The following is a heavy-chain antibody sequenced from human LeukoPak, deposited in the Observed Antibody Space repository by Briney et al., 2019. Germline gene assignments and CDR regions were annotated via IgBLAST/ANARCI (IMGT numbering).Heavy chain of an antibody. Sequence: SETLSLTCTVSGGSISSSSYYWGWIRQPPGKGLEWIGSIYYSGSTYYNPSLESRVTISVDTSKNQFSLKPSSVTAADTAVYYCARPRSSGYYSGAFDIWGQGTMVTVSS. D-gene: IGHD3-22*01. CDR2: IYYSGST. CDR3: ARPRSSGYYSGAFDI. CDR1: GGSISSSSYY. J-gene: IGHJ3*02. V-gene: IGHV4-39*01.